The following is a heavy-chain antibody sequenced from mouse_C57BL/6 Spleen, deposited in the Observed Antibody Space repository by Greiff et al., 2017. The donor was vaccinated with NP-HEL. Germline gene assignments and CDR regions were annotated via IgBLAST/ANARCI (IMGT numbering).Heavy chain of an antibody. CDR3: ASEGPSGYSWFAY. J-gene: IGHJ3*01. D-gene: IGHD3-2*02. V-gene: IGHV1-52*01. CDR1: GYTFTSYW. CDR2: IDPSDSET. Sequence: QVQLQQPGAELVRPGSSVKLSCKASGYTFTSYWMHWVKQRPIQGLEWIGNIDPSDSETHYNQKFKDKATLTVDKSSSTVYMQLSSLTSEDSAVYYCASEGPSGYSWFAYWGQGTLVTVSA.